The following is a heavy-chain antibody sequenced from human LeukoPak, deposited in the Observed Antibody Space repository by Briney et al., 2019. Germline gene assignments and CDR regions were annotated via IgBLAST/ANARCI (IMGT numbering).Heavy chain of an antibody. J-gene: IGHJ4*02. V-gene: IGHV3-20*04. Sequence: PGGSLRLSCAASGFTFDDYGMSWVRQAPGKGLEWVSGINWNGGSTGYADSVKGRFTISRDNAKNSLYLQMNSLRAEDTALYYCASGHHRTSLYSGSYYVDYWGQGTLVTVSS. D-gene: IGHD1-26*01. CDR2: INWNGGST. CDR1: GFTFDDYG. CDR3: ASGHHRTSLYSGSYYVDY.